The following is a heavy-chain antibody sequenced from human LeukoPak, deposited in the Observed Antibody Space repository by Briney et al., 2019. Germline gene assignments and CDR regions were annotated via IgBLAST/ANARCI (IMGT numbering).Heavy chain of an antibody. V-gene: IGHV3-48*01. J-gene: IGHJ4*02. CDR2: IRSSGSTI. CDR3: ARDSSQYSSAWYDY. Sequence: GGSLRLSCAASGFTFSGYSMMWVRQAPGRGLEWVTYIRSSGSTIYCADSVKGRFTISRDNAKNSLYLQMDSLRAEDTAVYYCARDSSQYSSAWYDYWGQGTLVTVSS. CDR1: GFTFSGYS. D-gene: IGHD6-19*01.